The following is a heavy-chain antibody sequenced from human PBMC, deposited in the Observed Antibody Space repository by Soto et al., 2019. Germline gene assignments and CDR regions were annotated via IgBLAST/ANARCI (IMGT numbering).Heavy chain of an antibody. CDR3: ARVHYYDSSGLNWFDP. Sequence: SETLSLTCTVSGGSISSGDYYWSWIRQPPGKGLEWIGYIYYSGSTYYNPSLKSRVTISVDTSKNQFSLKLSSVTAADTAVYYCARVHYYDSSGLNWFDPWGQGTLVTVSS. D-gene: IGHD3-22*01. CDR2: IYYSGST. CDR1: GGSISSGDYY. J-gene: IGHJ5*02. V-gene: IGHV4-30-4*01.